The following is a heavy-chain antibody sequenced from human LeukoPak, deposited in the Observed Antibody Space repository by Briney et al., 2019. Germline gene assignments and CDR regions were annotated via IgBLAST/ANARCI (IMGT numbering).Heavy chain of an antibody. D-gene: IGHD3-9*01. Sequence: SETLSLTCTVAGGSISSYYWSWIRQPPGKGLEWIGYIYYSGSTNYNPSLKSRVTISADTSKSQFSLKLSSVTAADTAVYYCARLKIPPRGYDIDYWGQGTLVTVSS. V-gene: IGHV4-59*01. CDR3: ARLKIPPRGYDIDY. J-gene: IGHJ4*02. CDR1: GGSISSYY. CDR2: IYYSGST.